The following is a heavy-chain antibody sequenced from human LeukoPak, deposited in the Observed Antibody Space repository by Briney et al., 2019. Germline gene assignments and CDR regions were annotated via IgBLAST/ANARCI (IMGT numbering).Heavy chain of an antibody. CDR2: IYYSGST. CDR3: ARGYYDSSGYFYFDY. CDR1: GGSISSSSYY. Sequence: SETLSLTCTVSGGSISSSSYYWGWIRQPPGKGLEWIRRIYYSGSTYYNPSLKSRVTLSVDTSKNQFSLKLSSVTAADTAVYYCARGYYDSSGYFYFDYWGQGTLVTVSS. D-gene: IGHD3-22*01. V-gene: IGHV4-39*01. J-gene: IGHJ4*02.